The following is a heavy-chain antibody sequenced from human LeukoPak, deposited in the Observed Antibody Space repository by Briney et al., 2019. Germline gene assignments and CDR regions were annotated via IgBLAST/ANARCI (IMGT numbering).Heavy chain of an antibody. V-gene: IGHV3-23*01. CDR2: ISGSGGST. D-gene: IGHD3-10*01. CDR3: AKVPAYYYGSGSYYNLYLDY. J-gene: IGHJ4*02. Sequence: PGGSLRLSCAASGFTFSSYAMSWVRQAPGKGVEWVSAISGSGGSTYYADSVKGRFTISRDNSKNTLYLQMNSLRAEDTAVYYCAKVPAYYYGSGSYYNLYLDYWGQGTLVTVSS. CDR1: GFTFSSYA.